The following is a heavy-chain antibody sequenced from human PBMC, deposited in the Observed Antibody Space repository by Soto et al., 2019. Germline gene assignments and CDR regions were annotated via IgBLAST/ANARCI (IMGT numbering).Heavy chain of an antibody. CDR3: AHSTFVQYSSSSFDY. CDR1: GFSLSTSGVG. V-gene: IGHV2-5*01. Sequence: GSGPTLVNPTQTLTLTCTFSGFSLSTSGVGVAWIRQPPGQALEWLALIYWNDDRSYSPSLKSRLTITKDTSKNQVALTMTNMDPVDTATYYCAHSTFVQYSSSSFDYWGQGTLVTVSS. D-gene: IGHD6-6*01. CDR2: IYWNDDR. J-gene: IGHJ4*02.